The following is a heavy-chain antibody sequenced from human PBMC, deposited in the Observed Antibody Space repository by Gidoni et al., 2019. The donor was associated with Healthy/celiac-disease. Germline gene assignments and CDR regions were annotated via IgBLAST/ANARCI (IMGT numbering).Heavy chain of an antibody. CDR3: AKPENDCSGGSCYSFDY. CDR1: GFIFSSYA. D-gene: IGHD2-15*01. Sequence: EVQLLESGGGLVQPGGSLSLSCAASGFIFSSYAMSWVRQAPGNGLEWVSAISGSGGSTYYADSVKGRFTISRDNSKNTLYLQMNSLRAEDTAVYYCAKPENDCSGGSCYSFDYWGQGTLVTVSS. CDR2: ISGSGGST. J-gene: IGHJ4*02. V-gene: IGHV3-23*01.